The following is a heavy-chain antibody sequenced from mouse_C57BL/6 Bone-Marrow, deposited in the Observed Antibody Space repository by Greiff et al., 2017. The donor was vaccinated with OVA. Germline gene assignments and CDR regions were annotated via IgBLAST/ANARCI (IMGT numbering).Heavy chain of an antibody. J-gene: IGHJ1*03. CDR3: ARRPYYYGRDWYFDV. D-gene: IGHD1-1*01. V-gene: IGHV1-42*01. CDR2: INPSTGGT. Sequence: EVQLQQSGPELVKPGASVKISCKASGYSFTGYYMNWVKQSPEKSLEWIGEINPSTGGTTYNQKFKAKATLTVDKSSSTAYMQLKSLTSEDSAVYYCARRPYYYGRDWYFDVWGTGTTVTVSS. CDR1: GYSFTGYY.